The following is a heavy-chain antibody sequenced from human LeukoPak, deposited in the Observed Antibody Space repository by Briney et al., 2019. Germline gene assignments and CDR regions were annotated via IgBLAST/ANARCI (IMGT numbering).Heavy chain of an antibody. CDR2: SDPEDGET. CDR1: GYTLTELS. D-gene: IGHD6-19*01. Sequence: VASVKVSCRVSGYTLTELSMHWVRQAPGKGLEWMGGSDPEDGETIYAQKFQGRVTMTEDTSTDTAYMELSSLRSEDTAVYYCATDYSLRGWAFDYWGQGTLVTVSS. J-gene: IGHJ4*02. CDR3: ATDYSLRGWAFDY. V-gene: IGHV1-24*01.